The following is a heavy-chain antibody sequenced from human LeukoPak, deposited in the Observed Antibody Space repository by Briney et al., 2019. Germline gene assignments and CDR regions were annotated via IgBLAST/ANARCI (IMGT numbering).Heavy chain of an antibody. V-gene: IGHV4-59*08. CDR2: RYYSGAS. J-gene: IGHJ4*02. CDR3: ARASSGSPAVFDS. CDR1: TGSISGYY. D-gene: IGHD1-26*01. Sequence: SETLSLTCAVSTGSISGYYWSWIRQPPGKGLEWIGFRYYSGASNYNPSLRGRVTISVDRSKSQVSLKMTSVTAADTAVYYCARASSGSPAVFDSWGQGTLVSVSS.